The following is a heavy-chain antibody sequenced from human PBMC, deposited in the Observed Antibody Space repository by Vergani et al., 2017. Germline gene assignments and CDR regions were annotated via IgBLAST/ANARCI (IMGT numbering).Heavy chain of an antibody. D-gene: IGHD1-7*01. CDR3: VYRKTECGTTGCFYPFYYYYYMDV. Sequence: QITLQESGPTLVQPTQTLTLTCISSGFSLNTRGARVAWIRQPPRKSIHWIALIFWNDAQHYSPSLNNRVTITKDTSKNQVVLTMTNMDYVDTGTYYCVYRKTECGTTGCFYPFYYYYYMDVWGKGTTVTVSS. J-gene: IGHJ6*03. CDR2: IFWNDAQ. V-gene: IGHV2-5*04. CDR1: GFSLNTRGAR.